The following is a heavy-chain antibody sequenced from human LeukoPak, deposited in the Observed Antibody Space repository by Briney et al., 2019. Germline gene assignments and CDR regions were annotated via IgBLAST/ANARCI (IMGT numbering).Heavy chain of an antibody. V-gene: IGHV1-2*02. Sequence: RASVKVSCKAPGYTFTGYYMHWVRQAPGQGLEWMGWIIPNSGGTNYAQKFQGRVTMTRDTSISTAYMELSRLRSDDTAVYYCARDRVRWFDPWGQGTLVTVSS. CDR1: GYTFTGYY. CDR2: IIPNSGGT. CDR3: ARDRVRWFDP. J-gene: IGHJ5*02.